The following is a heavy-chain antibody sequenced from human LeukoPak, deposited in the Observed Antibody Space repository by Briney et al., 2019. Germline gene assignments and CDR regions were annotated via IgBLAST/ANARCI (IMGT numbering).Heavy chain of an antibody. CDR1: GFTFSSYW. V-gene: IGHV3-74*01. Sequence: GGSLRPSCAASGFTFSSYWMHWVRQAPGKGLVWVSRINSDGSSTSYADSVKGRFTISRDNSKNTLYLQMNSRSAEYTAVYYCARGKEQQLYAFDIWGQGTMVTVSS. CDR3: ARGKEQQLYAFDI. J-gene: IGHJ3*02. D-gene: IGHD6-13*01. CDR2: INSDGSST.